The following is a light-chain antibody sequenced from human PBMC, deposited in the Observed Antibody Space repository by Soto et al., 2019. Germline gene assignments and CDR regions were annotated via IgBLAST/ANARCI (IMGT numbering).Light chain of an antibody. CDR1: QSVTNSY. V-gene: IGKV3-20*01. J-gene: IGKJ3*01. CDR2: DAS. CDR3: QQYGRSPGLLT. Sequence: EIVLTQSPGTLSLSPGERVTLSCRASQSVTNSYLAWYQQKPGQAPRLLIYDASTRATGIPVRFSGSGSGTDLTLTIGRLEPDDFAVDYCQQYGRSPGLLTFGPGTKVDIK.